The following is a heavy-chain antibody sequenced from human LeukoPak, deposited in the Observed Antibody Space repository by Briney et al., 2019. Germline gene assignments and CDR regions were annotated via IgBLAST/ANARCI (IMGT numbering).Heavy chain of an antibody. CDR3: ARVRSLPDYYHGMDV. J-gene: IGHJ6*02. V-gene: IGHV1-18*01. CDR1: GYTFTSYG. Sequence: ASVKVSCKASGYTFTSYGISWVRQAPGQGLEWMGWISAYNGNTNYAQKLQGRVTMTTDTSTSTAYMELRSLRSDDTAVYYCARVRSLPDYYHGMDVWGQGTTVTVSS. CDR2: ISAYNGNT.